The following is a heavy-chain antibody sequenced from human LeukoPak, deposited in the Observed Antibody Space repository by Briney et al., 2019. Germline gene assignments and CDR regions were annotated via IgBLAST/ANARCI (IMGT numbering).Heavy chain of an antibody. CDR2: IKQDGSEK. CDR1: GFTFSGYW. V-gene: IGHV3-7*01. J-gene: IGHJ4*02. D-gene: IGHD4-23*01. Sequence: GGSLGLSCAASGFTFSGYWMSWVRQAPGKGLEWVANIKQDGSEKHYVDSVKGRFTISRENAKNSLYLQMNSLRAEDTAVYYCVRSDGGNPLTNWGQGTLVTVSS. CDR3: VRSDGGNPLTN.